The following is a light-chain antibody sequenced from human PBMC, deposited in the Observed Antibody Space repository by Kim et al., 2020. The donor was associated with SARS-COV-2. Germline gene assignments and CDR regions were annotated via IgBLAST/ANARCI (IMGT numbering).Light chain of an antibody. Sequence: SYELTQAPSMSVSPGQTARNTCSGDALPKKNAYWYQQKPGQAPVLVIYKDSERPSGIPERFSGSSSGTTVTLTISGVQAEDEADYYCQSADTSGSYRVFGGGTQLTVL. CDR1: ALPKKN. CDR3: QSADTSGSYRV. J-gene: IGLJ3*02. CDR2: KDS. V-gene: IGLV3-25*03.